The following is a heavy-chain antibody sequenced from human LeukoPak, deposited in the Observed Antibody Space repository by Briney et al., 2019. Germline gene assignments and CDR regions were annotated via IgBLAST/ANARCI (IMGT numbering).Heavy chain of an antibody. CDR1: GFTFSTYA. D-gene: IGHD3-22*01. CDR3: AKDWAPYYYDSSGYFGY. V-gene: IGHV3-30*04. J-gene: IGHJ4*02. CDR2: ISYDGSNK. Sequence: GGSLRLSCVASGFTFSTYAIHWVRQAPGKGLEWVAVISYDGSNKYYADSVKGRFTVSRDNSKNTLYLQMNSLRAEDTAVYYCAKDWAPYYYDSSGYFGYWGQGTLVTVSS.